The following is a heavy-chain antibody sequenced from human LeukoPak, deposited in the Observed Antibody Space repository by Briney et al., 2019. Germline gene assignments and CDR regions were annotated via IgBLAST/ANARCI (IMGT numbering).Heavy chain of an antibody. J-gene: IGHJ4*02. CDR2: ISGNGGTT. D-gene: IGHD2-15*01. CDR1: GFTFSSYT. Sequence: GGSLRLSCAASGFTFSSYTMTWVRQAPGKGLKWVSVISGNGGTTYYADSLKGRFTISRDNSKNTLYLQMNSLRAEDTAIYYCAKAGGHCSGGTCYANFWGQGTLVTVSS. V-gene: IGHV3-23*01. CDR3: AKAGGHCSGGTCYANF.